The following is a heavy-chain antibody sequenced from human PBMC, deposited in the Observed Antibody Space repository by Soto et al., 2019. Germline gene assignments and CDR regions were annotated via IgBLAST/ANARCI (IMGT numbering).Heavy chain of an antibody. CDR1: GYTFTSYG. D-gene: IGHD2-8*01. CDR3: ARDPLRSMVEAFDY. V-gene: IGHV1-18*01. Sequence: AASVKVSCKASGYTFTSYGISWVRQAPGQGLEWMGWISAYNGNTNYAQKLQGRVTMTTDTSTSTAYMELRSLRSDDTAVYYCARDPLRSMVEAFDYWGQGTLVTVSS. J-gene: IGHJ4*02. CDR2: ISAYNGNT.